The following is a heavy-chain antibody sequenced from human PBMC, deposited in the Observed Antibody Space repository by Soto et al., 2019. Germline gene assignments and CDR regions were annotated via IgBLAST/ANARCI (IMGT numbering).Heavy chain of an antibody. J-gene: IGHJ4*02. CDR2: ISYDGTIE. CDR3: ARPGRNFWSGRYYFDY. D-gene: IGHD3-3*01. CDR1: GFAFSSFG. V-gene: IGHV3-30*03. Sequence: ESGGGVVQPGRSLRLSCVGSGFAFSSFGMHWVRQAPGKGLEWVAVISYDGTIEYYADSVKGRFTISRDISTNMLYLQMNSLRAEDTAVYYCARPGRNFWSGRYYFDYWGQGTLVTVSS.